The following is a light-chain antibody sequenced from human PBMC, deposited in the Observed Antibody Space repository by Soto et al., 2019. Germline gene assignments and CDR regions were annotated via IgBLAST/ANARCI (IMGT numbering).Light chain of an antibody. Sequence: EIVMTQSPATLSVSPGERATLSCRASQSVSSDLAWYQQKPGQAPRLLIYRALIRATGIPARFSGSGSGTEFTLTISSLQYEDFAVYYCQQYNNWAAFGGGTKVEIK. V-gene: IGKV3-15*01. CDR1: QSVSSD. CDR3: QQYNNWAA. CDR2: RAL. J-gene: IGKJ4*01.